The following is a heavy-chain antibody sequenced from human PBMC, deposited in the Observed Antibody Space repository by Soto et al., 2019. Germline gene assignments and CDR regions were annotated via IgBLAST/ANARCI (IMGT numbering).Heavy chain of an antibody. Sequence: QVQLVQSGAEVKKPGPSVKVSCKASGGTFSSYAISWVRQAPGQGLEWMGGIIPISGTANYAQKFQGRVTITADESTSTAYMELSSLRSEDTAVYYCVRSQGSSTSLEIYYYYYYGMDVWGQGTTVTVSS. CDR2: IIPISGTA. D-gene: IGHD2-2*01. CDR1: GGTFSSYA. CDR3: VRSQGSSTSLEIYYYYYYGMDV. V-gene: IGHV1-69*01. J-gene: IGHJ6*02.